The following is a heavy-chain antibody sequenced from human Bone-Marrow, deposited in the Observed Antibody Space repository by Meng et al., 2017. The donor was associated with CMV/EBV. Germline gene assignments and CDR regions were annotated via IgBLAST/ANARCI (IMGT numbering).Heavy chain of an antibody. CDR1: GYTFTGYY. Sequence: ASVKVSCKASGYTFTGYYMHWVRQAPGQGLEWMGWINPNSGGTNYVEKFQGRVTVTRDTSIRTVFMELSSLTSDDTAMYYCTRGGYYYDTADTFDIWGQGTLVTVSS. CDR2: INPNSGGT. J-gene: IGHJ3*02. V-gene: IGHV1-2*02. CDR3: TRGGYYYDTADTFDI. D-gene: IGHD3-22*01.